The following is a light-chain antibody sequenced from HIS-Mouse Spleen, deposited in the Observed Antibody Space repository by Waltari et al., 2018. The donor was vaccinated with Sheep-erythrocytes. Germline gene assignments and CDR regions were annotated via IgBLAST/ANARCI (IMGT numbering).Light chain of an antibody. Sequence: AIRMTQSPSSLSASTGHRVTTTCRASQGISSYLGWYQQKPAKAPKLLIYAASPLQSGVPSRFSGSGSGTDFTLTISCLQSEDFATYYCQQYYSYPYTFGQGTKLEIK. CDR2: AAS. J-gene: IGKJ2*01. V-gene: IGKV1-8*01. CDR1: QGISSY. CDR3: QQYYSYPYT.